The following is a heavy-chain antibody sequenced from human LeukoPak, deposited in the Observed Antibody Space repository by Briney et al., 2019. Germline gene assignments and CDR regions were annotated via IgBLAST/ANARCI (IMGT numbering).Heavy chain of an antibody. J-gene: IGHJ3*02. V-gene: IGHV3-23*01. CDR3: AKDRVLESPLAFDI. Sequence: GGSLRLSCAASRVTFSNYAMSWVRQAPGRGLEWVSSISGSGGSTYYADSVKGRFTISRDNSKNTLYLQMNSLRAEDTAVYYCAKDRVLESPLAFDIWGQGTMVTVSS. D-gene: IGHD3-3*01. CDR2: ISGSGGST. CDR1: RVTFSNYA.